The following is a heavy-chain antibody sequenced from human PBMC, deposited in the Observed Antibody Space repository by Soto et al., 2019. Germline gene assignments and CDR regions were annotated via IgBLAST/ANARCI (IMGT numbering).Heavy chain of an antibody. Sequence: QVPLQESGPGLVKPSETLSLTCTVSGGSISSYYWSWIRQPPGKGLEWIGYIYYSGSTNYNPSLKSRVTISVDTSKNQFSLKLSSVTAADTAVYYCARGVPAAIPFYYGMDVWGQGTTVTVSS. V-gene: IGHV4-59*01. D-gene: IGHD2-2*01. CDR1: GGSISSYY. CDR2: IYYSGST. J-gene: IGHJ6*02. CDR3: ARGVPAAIPFYYGMDV.